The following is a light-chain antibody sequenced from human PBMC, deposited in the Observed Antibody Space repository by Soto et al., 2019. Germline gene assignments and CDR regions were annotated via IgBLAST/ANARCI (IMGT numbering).Light chain of an antibody. J-gene: IGKJ2*01. CDR3: QQYNNRPHT. CDR2: GAS. CDR1: QSVSSN. Sequence: VIAQSPASPSLSPDERVTLSCRSSQSVSSNFAWYQQTPGQAPRLLIYGASTRATGIPARISGSGSGTEFTLTIRSLQSADFAVYYCQQYNNRPHTFGQATKVDIK. V-gene: IGKV3-15*01.